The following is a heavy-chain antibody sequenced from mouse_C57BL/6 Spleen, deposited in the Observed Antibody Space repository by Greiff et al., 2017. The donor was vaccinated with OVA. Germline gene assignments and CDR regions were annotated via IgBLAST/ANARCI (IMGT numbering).Heavy chain of an antibody. CDR1: GYTFTSYW. J-gene: IGHJ3*01. V-gene: IGHV1-55*01. D-gene: IGHD2-2*01. CDR2: IYPGSGST. Sequence: QVQLQQPGAELVKPGASVKMSCKASGYTFTSYWITWVKQRPGQGLEWIGDIYPGSGSTNYNEKFKSKATLTVETSSSTAYMQLSSLTSEDSAVYYCAREKIYYGYAWFAYWGQGTLVTVSA. CDR3: AREKIYYGYAWFAY.